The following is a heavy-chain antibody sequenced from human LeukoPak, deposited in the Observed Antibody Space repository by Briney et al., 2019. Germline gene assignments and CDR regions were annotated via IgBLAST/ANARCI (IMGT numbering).Heavy chain of an antibody. V-gene: IGHV3-48*03. Sequence: PGGSLRLSCAASGFTLSSYEMNWVRQAPGKGLEWVSYISSSGSTIYYADSVKGRFTISRDNAKNSLYLQMNSLRAEDTAVYYCARDLGGSYWEGGYWGQGTLVTVSS. D-gene: IGHD1-26*01. CDR3: ARDLGGSYWEGGY. J-gene: IGHJ4*02. CDR2: ISSSGSTI. CDR1: GFTLSSYE.